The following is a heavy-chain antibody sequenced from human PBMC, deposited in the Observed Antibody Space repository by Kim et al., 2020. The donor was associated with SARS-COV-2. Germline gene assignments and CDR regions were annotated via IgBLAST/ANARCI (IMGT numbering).Heavy chain of an antibody. CDR3: AREGNRDYDQDY. D-gene: IGHD3-22*01. J-gene: IGHJ4*02. CDR2: IYHSGST. Sequence: SETLSLTCTVSGYSISSGYYWGWIRQPPGKGLEWIGSIYHSGSTYYNPSLKSRVTISVDTSKNQFSLKLSSVTAADTAVYYCAREGNRDYDQDYWGQGTLVTVSS. V-gene: IGHV4-38-2*02. CDR1: GYSISSGYY.